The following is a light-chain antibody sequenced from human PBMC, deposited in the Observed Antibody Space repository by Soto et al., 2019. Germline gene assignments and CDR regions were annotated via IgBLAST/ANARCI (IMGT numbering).Light chain of an antibody. Sequence: QSALTQPASVSGSPGQSITISCTGTSSDVGGYNYVSWYQQHPGKAPKLMIYDVNSRPSGVSNRFSGSKSGNTASLTISGLQAEDEADYYCTSYTSSSTRGVFGGGTKLTVL. CDR1: SSDVGGYNY. J-gene: IGLJ2*01. V-gene: IGLV2-14*03. CDR3: TSYTSSSTRGV. CDR2: DVN.